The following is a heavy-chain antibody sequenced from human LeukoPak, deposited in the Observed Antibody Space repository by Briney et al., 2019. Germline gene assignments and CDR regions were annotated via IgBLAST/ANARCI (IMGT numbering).Heavy chain of an antibody. D-gene: IGHD3-22*01. Sequence: SETLSLTCTVSGGSISSYYWSWIRQPPGKGLEWIGSIYHTGNTYYNPSLKSRVTISVDTSKNQFSLKPSSVTAADTAVYYCARHYDSSGYSHFDYWGQGTLVTVSS. J-gene: IGHJ4*02. CDR3: ARHYDSSGYSHFDY. V-gene: IGHV4-59*08. CDR2: IYHTGNT. CDR1: GGSISSYY.